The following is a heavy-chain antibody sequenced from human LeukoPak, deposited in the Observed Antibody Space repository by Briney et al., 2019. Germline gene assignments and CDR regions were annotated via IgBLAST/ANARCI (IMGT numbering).Heavy chain of an antibody. CDR2: ISAYNGNT. D-gene: IGHD2-2*01. V-gene: IGHV1-18*01. CDR3: ARGGYCSSTSCYPILIFDY. CDR1: GYTFTSYG. J-gene: IGHJ4*02. Sequence: ASVKVSCKASGYTFTSYGISWLRQAPGQGLEWMGWISAYNGNTNYAQKLQGRVTMTTDTSTSTAYMELRSLRSDDTAVYYCARGGYCSSTSCYPILIFDYWGQGTLVTVSS.